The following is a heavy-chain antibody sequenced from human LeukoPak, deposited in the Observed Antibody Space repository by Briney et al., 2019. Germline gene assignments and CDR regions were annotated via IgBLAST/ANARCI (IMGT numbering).Heavy chain of an antibody. CDR2: ISGSGGST. CDR1: GFTFSSYA. D-gene: IGHD3-3*01. J-gene: IGHJ4*02. CDR3: AKTPIFGVVIRTFYFDY. Sequence: GGSLRLSCAASGFTFSSYAMSWVRQAPGKGLEWVSAISGSGGSTYYADSVKGRFTISRDNSKNTLYLQMNSLRAEDTAVYYCAKTPIFGVVIRTFYFDYWGQGALVTVSS. V-gene: IGHV3-23*01.